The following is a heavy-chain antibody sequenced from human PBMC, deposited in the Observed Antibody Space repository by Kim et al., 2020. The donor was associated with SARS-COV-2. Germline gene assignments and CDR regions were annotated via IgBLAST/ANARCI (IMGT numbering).Heavy chain of an antibody. CDR3: ARSPLYCSSTSCYAGWFDP. J-gene: IGHJ5*02. D-gene: IGHD2-2*01. CDR1: GYSFTSYW. V-gene: IGHV5-51*01. Sequence: GESLKISCKGSGYSFTSYWIGWVRQMPGKGLEWMGIIYPGDSDTRYSPSFQGQVTISADKSISTAYLQWSSLKASDTAMYYCARSPLYCSSTSCYAGWFDPWGQGTLVTVSS. CDR2: IYPGDSDT.